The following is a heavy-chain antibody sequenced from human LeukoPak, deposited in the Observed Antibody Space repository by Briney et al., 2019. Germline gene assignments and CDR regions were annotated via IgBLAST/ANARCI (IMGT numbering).Heavy chain of an antibody. Sequence: GGSLRLSCTASGLTFSTSGFNWVRQAPGKGLEWVASIGPTGSDRYHADSIKGRFTISRDNANNFLYLQMNSLRAGDTAVYYCATETNGRHYDYWGQGTLLTVRS. CDR3: ATETNGRHYDY. CDR2: IGPTGSDR. D-gene: IGHD1-14*01. J-gene: IGHJ4*02. CDR1: GLTFSTSG. V-gene: IGHV3-21*06.